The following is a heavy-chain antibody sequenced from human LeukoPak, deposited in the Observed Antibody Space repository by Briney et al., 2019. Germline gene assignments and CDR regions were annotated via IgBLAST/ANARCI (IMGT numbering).Heavy chain of an antibody. CDR3: ARLLSSRARNFDY. CDR2: ISYDGSNK. J-gene: IGHJ4*02. Sequence: GGSLRLSCAASGFTFSSYEMNWVRQAPGKGLEWVAVISYDGSNKYYADSVKGRFTISRDNSKNTLYLQMNSLRAEDTAVYYCARLLSSRARNFDYWGQGTLVTVSS. CDR1: GFTFSSYE. D-gene: IGHD6-13*01. V-gene: IGHV3-30*04.